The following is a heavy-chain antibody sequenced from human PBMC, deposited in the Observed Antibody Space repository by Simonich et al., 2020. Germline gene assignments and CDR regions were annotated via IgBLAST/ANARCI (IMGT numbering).Heavy chain of an antibody. J-gene: IGHJ3*02. Sequence: QLQLQESGPGLVKPSETLSLTCTVSGGSISSSSYYWGWIRQPPGKGLGWVGSIYYSGNTHHHPALKSRVTISVDTSKNQFSLKLSSVTAADTAVYYCARHAGFAFDIWGQGTMVTVSS. CDR1: GGSISSSSYY. V-gene: IGHV4-39*01. CDR2: IYYSGNT. CDR3: ARHAGFAFDI. D-gene: IGHD6-13*01.